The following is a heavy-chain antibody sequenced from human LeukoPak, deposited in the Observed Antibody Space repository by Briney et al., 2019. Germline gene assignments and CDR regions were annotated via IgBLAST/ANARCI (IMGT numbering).Heavy chain of an antibody. D-gene: IGHD3-10*01. CDR2: MNPNSGNT. CDR3: ARSGSRMVRGAY. J-gene: IGHJ4*02. V-gene: IGHV1-8*01. CDR1: GYTFTSYD. Sequence: ASVKVSCKAFGYTFTSYDINWVRQATGQGLEWMGWMNPNSGNTGYAQKFQGRVTMTRNTSISTAYMELSSLRSEDTAVYYCARSGSRMVRGAYWGQGTLVTVSS.